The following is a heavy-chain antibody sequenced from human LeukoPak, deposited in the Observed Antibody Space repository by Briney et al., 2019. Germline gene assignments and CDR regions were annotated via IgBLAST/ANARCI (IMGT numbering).Heavy chain of an antibody. CDR3: ARGEVVVPAAIRYVDY. CDR2: MNPNSGNT. D-gene: IGHD2-2*02. Sequence: ASVKVSCKASGYTFTSYDINWVRQATGQGLEWMGWMNPNSGNTGYAQKFQGRVTMTRNTSISTAYMELSSLRSEDTAVYYCARGEVVVPAAIRYVDYWGQGTLVTVSS. CDR1: GYTFTSYD. V-gene: IGHV1-8*01. J-gene: IGHJ4*02.